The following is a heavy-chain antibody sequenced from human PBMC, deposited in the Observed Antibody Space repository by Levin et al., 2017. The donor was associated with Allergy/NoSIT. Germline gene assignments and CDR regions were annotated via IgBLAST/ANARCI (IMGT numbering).Heavy chain of an antibody. CDR2: IYSGGST. D-gene: IGHD3-10*01. Sequence: SGESLKISCAASGFTVSSHYMSWVRQAPGKGLEWVSVIYSGGSTYYADSVKGRFTISRDNSKNTLYLQMNSLRAEDTAVYYCASENYGSGSYYTRNWFDPWGQGTLVTVSS. CDR3: ASENYGSGSYYTRNWFDP. CDR1: GFTVSSHY. J-gene: IGHJ5*02. V-gene: IGHV3-66*01.